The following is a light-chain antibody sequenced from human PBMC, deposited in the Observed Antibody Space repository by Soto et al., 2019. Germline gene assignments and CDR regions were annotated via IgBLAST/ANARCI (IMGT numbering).Light chain of an antibody. Sequence: QSVLTQPPSVAGAPGQRVTISCTGGSSNIGAGYDVHWYQQLPGTAPKLLIYGNSNRPSGVPDRVSGSKSGTSASLAITGLQAEDEADYYCQSYDSSLSGSGVFGGGTQLTVL. V-gene: IGLV1-40*01. CDR2: GNS. CDR3: QSYDSSLSGSGV. CDR1: SSNIGAGYD. J-gene: IGLJ2*01.